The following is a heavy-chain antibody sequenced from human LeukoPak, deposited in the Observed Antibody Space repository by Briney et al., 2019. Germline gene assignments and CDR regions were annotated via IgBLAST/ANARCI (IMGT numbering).Heavy chain of an antibody. CDR2: FSRSGDTT. CDR3: ARRDSSGSRYFDY. CDR1: GFTFSRYP. J-gene: IGHJ4*02. V-gene: IGHV3-23*01. D-gene: IGHD3-22*01. Sequence: GGSLRLSCAASGFTFSRYPMSWVRLAPGKGLEWVSTFSRSGDTTYYADSVKGRFTISRDNSKNTLYLHMNSLRAEDTAVYYCARRDSSGSRYFDYWGQGTLVTVSS.